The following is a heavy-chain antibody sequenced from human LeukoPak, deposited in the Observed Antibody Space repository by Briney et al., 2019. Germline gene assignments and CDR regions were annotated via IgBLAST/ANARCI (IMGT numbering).Heavy chain of an antibody. CDR2: IYHSGST. CDR1: SYSISSGCY. D-gene: IGHD1-26*01. V-gene: IGHV4-38-2*02. J-gene: IGHJ4*02. CDR3: AREGGSYFSAPFDY. Sequence: SETLSLTCAVSSYSISSGCYWGWIRQPPGKGLEWIGSIYHSGSTYYNPSLKSRVTISVDTSKNQFSLKLSSVTAADTAVYYCAREGGSYFSAPFDYWGQGTLVTVSS.